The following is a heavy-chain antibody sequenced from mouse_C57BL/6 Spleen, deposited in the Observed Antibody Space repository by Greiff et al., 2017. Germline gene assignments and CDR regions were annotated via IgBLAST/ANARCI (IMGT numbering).Heavy chain of an antibody. V-gene: IGHV5-4*01. CDR3: ARETGPDY. Sequence: EVQLQESGGGLVKPGGSLKLSCAASGFTFSSYAMSWVRQTPEKRLEWVATISDGGSYTYYPDNVKGRFTISRDNAKNNLYLQMSHLKSEDTAMYYCARETGPDYWGQGTTLTVSS. J-gene: IGHJ2*01. CDR2: ISDGGSYT. CDR1: GFTFSSYA. D-gene: IGHD4-1*01.